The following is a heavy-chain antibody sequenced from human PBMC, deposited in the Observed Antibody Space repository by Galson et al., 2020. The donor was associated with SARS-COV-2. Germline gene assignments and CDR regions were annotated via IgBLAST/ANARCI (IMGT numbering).Heavy chain of an antibody. CDR3: ARDEGRLTIFGVVVQSVPMDV. Sequence: ASVKVSCKASGYTFTSYGISWVRQAPGQGLEWMGWISAYNGNTNYAQKLQGRVTMTTDTSTSTAYMELRSLRSDDTAVYYCARDEGRLTIFGVVVQSVPMDVWGKGTTVTVSS. D-gene: IGHD3-3*01. J-gene: IGHJ6*03. CDR2: ISAYNGNT. V-gene: IGHV1-18*01. CDR1: GYTFTSYG.